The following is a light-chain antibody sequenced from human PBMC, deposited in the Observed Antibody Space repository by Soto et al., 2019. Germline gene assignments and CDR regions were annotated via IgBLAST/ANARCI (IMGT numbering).Light chain of an antibody. CDR1: QSVSSY. CDR3: QQRSNWPPSIT. J-gene: IGKJ5*01. Sequence: EIVLTQSPATLSLSPGERATLSCRASQSVSSYLAWYQQKPGQAPRLLIYDASNRATGIPARFSCSGSGTDFTLTISSLEPEDFAVYYCQQRSNWPPSITFGQGTRLEMK. CDR2: DAS. V-gene: IGKV3-11*01.